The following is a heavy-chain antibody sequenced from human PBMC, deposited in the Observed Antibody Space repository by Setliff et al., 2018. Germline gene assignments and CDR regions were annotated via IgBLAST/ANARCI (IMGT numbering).Heavy chain of an antibody. CDR2: ISSSGSTI. CDR3: AKNGFGVVALGVNNWFDP. D-gene: IGHD3-10*01. V-gene: IGHV3-11*01. CDR1: GFTFSDYY. Sequence: PGGSLRLSCAASGFTFSDYYMSWIRQAPGKGLEWVPYISSSGSTIYYADSVKGRFTISRDNSKNTLYLQMNSLRAEDTAVYSCAKNGFGVVALGVNNWFDPWGQGTLVTVSS. J-gene: IGHJ5*02.